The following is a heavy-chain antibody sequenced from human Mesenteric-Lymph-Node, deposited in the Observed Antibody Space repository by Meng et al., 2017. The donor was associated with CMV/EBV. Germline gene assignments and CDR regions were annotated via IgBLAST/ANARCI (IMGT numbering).Heavy chain of an antibody. CDR2: KYYRSESYN. J-gene: IGHJ4*02. Sequence: QIPLPQSGPGLVKSFQTPSVTRTLSGESISNNNAAWKWIRQSPSRGLEWLGRKYYRSESYNDYAVSVKSRISVNLDTSKNQLSLHLNFVTPEDTAVYYCAYFGDLPPLWWGQGTLVTVSS. CDR1: GESISNNNAA. D-gene: IGHD3-16*01. CDR3: AYFGDLPPLW. V-gene: IGHV6-1*01.